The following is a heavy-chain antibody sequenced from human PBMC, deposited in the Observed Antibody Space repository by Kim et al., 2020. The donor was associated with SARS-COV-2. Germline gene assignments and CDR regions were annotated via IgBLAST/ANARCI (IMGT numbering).Heavy chain of an antibody. J-gene: IGHJ4*02. Sequence: GGSLRLSCAASGFTFSNAWMSWVRQAPGKGLEWVGRIKSKTDGGTTDYAAPVKGRFTISRDDSKNTLYLQMNSLKTEDTAVYYCTTDLLDTAMVRDYWGQGTLVTVSS. CDR3: TTDLLDTAMVRDY. CDR1: GFTFSNAW. D-gene: IGHD5-18*01. CDR2: IKSKTDGGTT. V-gene: IGHV3-15*01.